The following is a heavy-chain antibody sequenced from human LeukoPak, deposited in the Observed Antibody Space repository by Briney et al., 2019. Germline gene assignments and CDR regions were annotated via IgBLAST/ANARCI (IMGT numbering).Heavy chain of an antibody. J-gene: IGHJ4*02. V-gene: IGHV4-59*01. CDR1: GGSISSYY. Sequence: SETLSLTCTVSGGSISSYYWCWIRQPPGRRLEWVGYIYCSGSTSYNPSLKSRVTISLDTSKNQYSLKLRSVSAADTAVDYCAREFCCGSYDYWGQGTLVTVSS. CDR2: IYCSGST. D-gene: IGHD5-18*01. CDR3: AREFCCGSYDY.